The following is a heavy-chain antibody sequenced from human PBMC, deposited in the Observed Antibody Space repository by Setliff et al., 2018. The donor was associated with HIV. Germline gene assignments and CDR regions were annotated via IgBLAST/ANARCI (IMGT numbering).Heavy chain of an antibody. J-gene: IGHJ6*03. D-gene: IGHD2-8*02. Sequence: PSETLSLTCAVSNYSISSAYYWGWIRHPPGKGLEWIGSIYHSGSTYYNPSLKSRVTISVDTSKNQFSLKLSSVTAADTAVYYCARVSSTYWYSIFRNYYYHMDVWGKGTTVTVSS. CDR1: NYSISSAYY. CDR3: ARVSSTYWYSIFRNYYYHMDV. CDR2: IYHSGST. V-gene: IGHV4-38-2*01.